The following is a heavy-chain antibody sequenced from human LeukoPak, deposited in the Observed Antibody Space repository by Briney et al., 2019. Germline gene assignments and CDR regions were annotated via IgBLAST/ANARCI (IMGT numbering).Heavy chain of an antibody. V-gene: IGHV3-48*02. CDR1: GFTFSSYS. CDR2: ISSSSTI. Sequence: PGGSLRLSCAASGFTFSSYSMNWVRQAPGKGLEWVSYISSSSTIYYADSVKGRFTISRDNAKNSLYLQMNSLRDEDTAVYYCARATLEGDYWGQGTLVTVSS. J-gene: IGHJ4*02. CDR3: ARATLEGDY.